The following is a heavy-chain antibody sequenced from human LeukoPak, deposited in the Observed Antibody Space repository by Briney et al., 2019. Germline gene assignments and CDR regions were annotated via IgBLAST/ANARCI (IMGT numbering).Heavy chain of an antibody. CDR3: AKDGKVRTTNFGYWFDP. D-gene: IGHD3-3*01. Sequence: GGSLRLSCEASGFTLSSYAINWVRQAPGKGLEWVSAISGSGTSTNYADSVKGRFTISRDNSKNTLYLQMNSLRAEDTAVYYCAKDGKVRTTNFGYWFDPWGQGTLVTVSS. J-gene: IGHJ5*02. V-gene: IGHV3-23*01. CDR2: ISGSGTST. CDR1: GFTLSSYA.